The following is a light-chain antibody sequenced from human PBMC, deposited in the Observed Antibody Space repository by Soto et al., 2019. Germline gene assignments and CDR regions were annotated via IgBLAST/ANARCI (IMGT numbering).Light chain of an antibody. J-gene: IGKJ1*01. CDR1: QSVSSN. Sequence: EIRLTQSPATLSVSPGERATLSCGASQSVSSNLAWYQQKPGQAPRLLIYGASTRATGIPARLSGSGYGTELTITISSLQSEDFEVYYCQQYNNWTWTFGQGTKVDIK. CDR3: QQYNNWTWT. CDR2: GAS. V-gene: IGKV3-15*01.